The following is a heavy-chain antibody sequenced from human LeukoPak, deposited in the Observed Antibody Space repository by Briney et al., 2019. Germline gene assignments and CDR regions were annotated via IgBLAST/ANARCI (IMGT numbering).Heavy chain of an antibody. J-gene: IGHJ4*02. Sequence: GGSLRLSCAASGFTFDGYSMFWVRQAPGKGLEWVSLISWDGGSTYYADSVKGRFTISRDNSKNSLYLQMNSLRADDTALYYCAKDSGGWALDYWGQGSLVTVSS. V-gene: IGHV3-43D*03. CDR2: ISWDGGST. D-gene: IGHD6-19*01. CDR3: AKDSGGWALDY. CDR1: GFTFDGYS.